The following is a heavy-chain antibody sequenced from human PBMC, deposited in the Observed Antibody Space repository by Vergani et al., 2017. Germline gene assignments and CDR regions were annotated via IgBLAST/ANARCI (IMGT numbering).Heavy chain of an antibody. J-gene: IGHJ6*03. D-gene: IGHD6-13*01. CDR3: ARENLRAAAYMDV. CDR1: GFSFNTYG. V-gene: IGHV3-30*02. CDR2: IGYDGRIK. Sequence: QVQLVETGGGVVQPGGSLRLYCATSGFSFNTYGAHWVRQAPGKGLEWVAFIGYDGRIKYNVDSVKGRFTISRDTSKNTLYLQMNSLRAEDTAVYYCARENLRAAAYMDVWGKGTTVTVSS.